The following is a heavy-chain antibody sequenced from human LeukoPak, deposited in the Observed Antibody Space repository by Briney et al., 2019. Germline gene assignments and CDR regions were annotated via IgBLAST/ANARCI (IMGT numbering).Heavy chain of an antibody. CDR2: IYPGDSDT. V-gene: IGHV5-51*01. Sequence: GESLKISCKGSGYSFNSHWIGWVRQMPGKGLEWMGIIYPGDSDTRYSPSFQGQVTISADKSISTAYLQWSSLKASDTAMHYCARERRRTREDAFDIWGQGTMVTVSS. CDR3: ARERRRTREDAFDI. CDR1: GYSFNSHW. J-gene: IGHJ3*02.